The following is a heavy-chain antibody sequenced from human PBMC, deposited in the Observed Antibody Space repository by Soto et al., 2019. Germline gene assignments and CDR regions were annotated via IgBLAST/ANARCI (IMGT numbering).Heavy chain of an antibody. V-gene: IGHV4-39*01. D-gene: IGHD2-15*01. CDR3: RLAATWVDFDY. J-gene: IGHJ4*02. Sequence: SETLSLTCTVSGGSISSSSYYWGWIRQPPGKGLEWIGSIYYSGSTYYNPSLKSRVTISVDTSKNQFSLKLSSVTAADTAVYYCRLAATWVDFDYWGQGTLVTVSS. CDR2: IYYSGST. CDR1: GGSISSSSYY.